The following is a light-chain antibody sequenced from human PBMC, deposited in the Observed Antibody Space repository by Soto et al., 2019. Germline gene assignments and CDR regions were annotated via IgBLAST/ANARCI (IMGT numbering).Light chain of an antibody. J-gene: IGKJ5*01. CDR1: QSVSSSY. CDR3: QQYGSSPPET. CDR2: GAS. V-gene: IGKV3-20*01. Sequence: EIVLTQSPGTLSLSPGERATLSCRASQSVSSSYLAWYQQKPGQAPRLLIYGASSRATGIPDRFSGSGSGTDFTLNISRLEPEDFAVYYCQQYGSSPPETFGQGTRLAIK.